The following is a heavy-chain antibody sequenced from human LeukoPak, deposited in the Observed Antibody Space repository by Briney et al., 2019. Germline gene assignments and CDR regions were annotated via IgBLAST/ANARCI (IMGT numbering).Heavy chain of an antibody. CDR1: GGSISSSSYY. J-gene: IGHJ6*02. V-gene: IGHV4-39*07. D-gene: IGHD4-17*01. CDR2: IYYSGST. Sequence: NTSETLSLTCAVSGGSISSSSYYWGWIRQPPGKGLQWIGSIYYSGSTYYNPSLKSRVTISVDTSKNQFSLKLSSVTAADTAVYYCARDYGDYGYYYYYYGMDVWGQGTTVTVSS. CDR3: ARDYGDYGYYYYYYGMDV.